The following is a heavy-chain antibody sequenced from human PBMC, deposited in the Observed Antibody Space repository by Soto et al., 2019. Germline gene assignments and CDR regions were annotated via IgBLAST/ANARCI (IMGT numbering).Heavy chain of an antibody. CDR1: GFICSSYD. V-gene: IGHV3-23*01. CDR2: ILVGGSA. CDR3: AKATATGGGAFDI. J-gene: IGHJ3*02. D-gene: IGHD2-8*02. Sequence: GGSLRLSCEASGFICSSYDMSWVRQAPGKGLEWVSTILVGGSAHYEDSVKGRFTISRDRSKNTVYLEMNSLTAGDTAVYYCAKATATGGGAFDICGQGTMVTVSS.